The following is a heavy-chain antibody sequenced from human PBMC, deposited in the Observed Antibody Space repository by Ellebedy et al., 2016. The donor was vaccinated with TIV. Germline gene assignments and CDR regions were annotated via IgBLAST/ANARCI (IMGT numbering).Heavy chain of an antibody. J-gene: IGHJ4*02. CDR1: GFSLTTNGVG. CDR2: IFSNDEK. CDR3: AHHYSSSWYPVY. Sequence: SGPTLVKPTQTLTLTCAFSGFSLTTNGVGVGWVRQPPGKALEWLAHIFSNDEKSYSTSLKSRLTISKDTSKSQVVLTMTNMDPVDTATYYCAHHYSSSWYPVYWGQGTLVTVSS. V-gene: IGHV2-26*01. D-gene: IGHD6-13*01.